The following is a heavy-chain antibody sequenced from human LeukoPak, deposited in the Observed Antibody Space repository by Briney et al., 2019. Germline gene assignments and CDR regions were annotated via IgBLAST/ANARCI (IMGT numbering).Heavy chain of an antibody. J-gene: IGHJ6*03. CDR3: ARVEYYGSGSNYYYYYMDV. V-gene: IGHV4-4*07. CDR2: IYTSGST. Sequence: SETLSLTCTVSGGSISSYYWSWIRQPAGKGLEWIGRIYTSGSTNYNPSLKSRVTISVDTSKNQFSLKLSSVTAADTAVYYCARVEYYGSGSNYYYYYMDVWGKGTTVTVSS. D-gene: IGHD3-10*01. CDR1: GGSISSYY.